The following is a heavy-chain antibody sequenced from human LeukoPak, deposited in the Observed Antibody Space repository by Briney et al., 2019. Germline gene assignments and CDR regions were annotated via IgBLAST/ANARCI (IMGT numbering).Heavy chain of an antibody. Sequence: SETLSLTCAVYGGSFSAYYWTWIRQPPGKGLEWIGEINHSGSSNYNSSLRSRVTISVDTSYKQFSLRLSSVTAADTAVYYCARRGDYWGQGILVTVSS. J-gene: IGHJ4*02. CDR2: INHSGSS. V-gene: IGHV4-34*01. CDR1: GGSFSAYY. CDR3: ARRGDY. D-gene: IGHD3-10*01.